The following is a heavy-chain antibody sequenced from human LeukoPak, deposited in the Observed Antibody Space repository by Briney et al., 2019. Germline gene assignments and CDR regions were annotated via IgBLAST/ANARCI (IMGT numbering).Heavy chain of an antibody. D-gene: IGHD6-6*01. J-gene: IGHJ4*01. Sequence: GGSLRLSCVASGFTFSSYAMSWVRQAPGKGLEWVSAITYSGGDTYHADSVKGRLTISRDNSKNTLYLQMNSLRPDDTALYYCAKGSSSSRPYYFDYWGHGILVTVS. CDR2: ITYSGGDT. V-gene: IGHV3-23*01. CDR1: GFTFSSYA. CDR3: AKGSSSSRPYYFDY.